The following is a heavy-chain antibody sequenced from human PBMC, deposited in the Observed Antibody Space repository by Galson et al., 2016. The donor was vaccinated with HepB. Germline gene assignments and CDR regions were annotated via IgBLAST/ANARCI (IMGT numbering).Heavy chain of an antibody. V-gene: IGHV4-31*03. CDR2: IYHTGGT. CDR3: ARETGAGTYQGFDY. J-gene: IGHJ4*02. CDR1: GDSISDGGYY. Sequence: PLSLTCTVSGDSISDGGYYWNWIRQHPGKGLEWIGEIYHTGGTNYNPSLKSRVSMSVDKSKNQFSLKLDSVTAADTAFYYCARETGAGTYQGFDYWGQGTLATVSS. D-gene: IGHD1-1*01.